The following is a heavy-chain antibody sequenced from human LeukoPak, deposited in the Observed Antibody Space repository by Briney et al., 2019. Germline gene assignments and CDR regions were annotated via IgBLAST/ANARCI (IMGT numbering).Heavy chain of an antibody. D-gene: IGHD2-2*01. CDR3: EKIRYQLIFIFDY. J-gene: IGHJ4*01. V-gene: IGHV3-23*01. Sequence: GGSLILSCAASGFALSNYAMTWVRQAPGKGLDWVSASSGSGSGTFYADSVQGRFTISRDKSKDTLYLQMSSLRAEDTVVYSCEKIRYQLIFIFDYWGNGTLVTVSS. CDR1: GFALSNYA. CDR2: SSGSGSGT.